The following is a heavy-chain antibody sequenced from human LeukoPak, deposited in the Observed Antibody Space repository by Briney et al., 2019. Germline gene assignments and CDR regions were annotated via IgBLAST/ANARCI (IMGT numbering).Heavy chain of an antibody. CDR3: ARLVPRYGSGSQSDY. CDR2: IYTSGST. Sequence: SETLSLTCAVYGGSFSGYYWSWIRQPAGKGLEWIGRIYTSGSTNYNPSLKSRVTMSVDTSKNQFSLKLSSVTAADTAVYYCARLVPRYGSGSQSDYWGQGTLVTVSS. V-gene: IGHV4-59*10. D-gene: IGHD3-10*01. CDR1: GGSFSGYY. J-gene: IGHJ4*02.